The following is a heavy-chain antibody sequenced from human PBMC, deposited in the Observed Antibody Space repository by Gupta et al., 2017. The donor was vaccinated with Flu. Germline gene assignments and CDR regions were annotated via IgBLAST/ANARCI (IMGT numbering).Heavy chain of an antibody. CDR2: ISYDGSNK. V-gene: IGHV3-30*18. D-gene: IGHD3-22*01. Sequence: QVQLVESGGGVVQPGRSLRLSCAASGFTFSSYGMHWVRQAPGKGLEWVAVISYDGSNKYYADSVKGRFTISRDNSKNTLYLQMNSLRAEDTAVYYCAKDDSSGYSHYYYYGMDVWGQGTTVTVSS. CDR3: AKDDSSGYSHYYYYGMDV. J-gene: IGHJ6*02. CDR1: GFTFSSYG.